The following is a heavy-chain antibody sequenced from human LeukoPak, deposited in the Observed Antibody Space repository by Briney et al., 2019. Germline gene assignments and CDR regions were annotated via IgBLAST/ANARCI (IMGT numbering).Heavy chain of an antibody. V-gene: IGHV4-59*07. CDR1: RGSITGYY. D-gene: IGHD5-18*01. Sequence: SDTLSLTCTVSRGSITGYYWSWIRQPPGEGLEWIGYIYYPGRTNYNPSLKSRVTMSLDTSKNHFSLQLSSVTAADTAVYYCARVRNSYGERDFDYWGQGILVTVSS. J-gene: IGHJ4*02. CDR3: ARVRNSYGERDFDY. CDR2: IYYPGRT.